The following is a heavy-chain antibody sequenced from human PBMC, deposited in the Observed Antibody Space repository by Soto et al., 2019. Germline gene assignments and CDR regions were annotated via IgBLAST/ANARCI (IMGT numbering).Heavy chain of an antibody. CDR2: IYSGGST. CDR1: GFNFINSY. V-gene: IGHV3-53*01. Sequence: GGSLRLSCAASGFNFINSYMSWGRQAPGKGREWVSVIYSGGSTFYPDSVKGRFTISRDNSNSKVSLEMNNLRAEDTVVYYCARDFRGYYDYWSQGALVTVSS. CDR3: ARDFRGYYDY. J-gene: IGHJ4*02.